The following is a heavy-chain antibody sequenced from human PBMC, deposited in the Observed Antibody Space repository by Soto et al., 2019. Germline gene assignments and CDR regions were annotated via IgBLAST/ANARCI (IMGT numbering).Heavy chain of an antibody. D-gene: IGHD3-3*01. Sequence: SVEVSCEASGGAFSSYSISWVLQAPGQGLEWMGGIIPIFGTANYAQKFQGRVTITADESTSTAYMELSSLRSEDTAVYYCAGGYDFWSGPDPPYYYYYGMDGWGQGTTVTVSS. CDR2: IIPIFGTA. CDR1: GGAFSSYS. V-gene: IGHV1-69*13. CDR3: AGGYDFWSGPDPPYYYYYGMDG. J-gene: IGHJ6*02.